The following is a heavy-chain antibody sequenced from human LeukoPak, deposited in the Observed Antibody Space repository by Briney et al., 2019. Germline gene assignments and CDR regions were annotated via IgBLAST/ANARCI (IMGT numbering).Heavy chain of an antibody. CDR1: GYSISSGYY. CDR2: IYYSGST. CDR3: ARRIVVVPAAIRNGDAFDI. D-gene: IGHD2-2*01. Sequence: SETLSLTCAVSGYSISSGYYWGWIRQPPGRGLEWTGSIYYSGSTYYNPSLRSRVTISMDTSKNQFSLRLNSVTAADTALYYCARRIVVVPAAIRNGDAFDIWGQGTMVTVSS. J-gene: IGHJ3*02. V-gene: IGHV4-38-2*01.